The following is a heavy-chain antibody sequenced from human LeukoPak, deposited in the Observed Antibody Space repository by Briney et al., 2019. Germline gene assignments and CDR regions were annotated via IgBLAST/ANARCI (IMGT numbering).Heavy chain of an antibody. V-gene: IGHV4-34*01. CDR1: GGSFSGYY. CDR2: INHSGST. CDR3: ARDLGYCSSTSRRKYYYFDY. D-gene: IGHD2-2*01. J-gene: IGHJ4*02. Sequence: SETLSLTCAVYGGSFSGYYWSWIRQPPGKGLEWIGEINHSGSTNYNPSLKSRATISVDTSKNQFSLKLSSVTAADTAVYYCARDLGYCSSTSRRKYYYFDYWGQGTLVTVSS.